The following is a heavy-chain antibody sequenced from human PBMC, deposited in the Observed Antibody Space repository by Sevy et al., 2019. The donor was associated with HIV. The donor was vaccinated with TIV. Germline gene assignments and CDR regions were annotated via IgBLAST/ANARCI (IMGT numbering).Heavy chain of an antibody. D-gene: IGHD1-26*01. V-gene: IGHV1-69*13. CDR2: IIPIFGTA. Sequence: ASVKVSCKASGGTFSSYAISWVQQAPGQGLEWMGGIIPIFGTANYAQKFQGRVTITADESTSTAYMELSSLRSEDTAVYYCASEDGGSYLFYFDYWGQGTLVTVSS. CDR1: GGTFSSYA. CDR3: ASEDGGSYLFYFDY. J-gene: IGHJ4*02.